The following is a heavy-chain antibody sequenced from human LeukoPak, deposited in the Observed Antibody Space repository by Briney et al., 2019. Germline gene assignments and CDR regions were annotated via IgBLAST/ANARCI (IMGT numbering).Heavy chain of an antibody. D-gene: IGHD6-13*01. J-gene: IGHJ5*02. CDR3: ASLPKSSSWYSGWFDP. CDR2: IIPILGIA. V-gene: IGHV1-69*04. CDR1: GGTFSSYA. Sequence: GASVKVSCKASGGTFSSYAISWVRQAPGQGLEWMGRIIPILGIANYAQKFQGRVTITAVKSTSTAYMELSSLRSEDTAVYYCASLPKSSSWYSGWFDPWGQGTLVTVSS.